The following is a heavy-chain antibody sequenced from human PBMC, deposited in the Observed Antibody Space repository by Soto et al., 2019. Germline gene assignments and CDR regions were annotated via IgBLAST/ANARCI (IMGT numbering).Heavy chain of an antibody. CDR1: GYTFTSHD. Sequence: ASVTVSCQTSGYTFTSHDINWVRQATGQGLEWLGWMNPNSGNTGYAQKFQGRVTMTRNTSIGTAYMELSSLRSEDTAVYYCGREKGSSGFDPWGQGTLVTVSS. V-gene: IGHV1-8*01. D-gene: IGHD6-6*01. CDR3: GREKGSSGFDP. J-gene: IGHJ5*02. CDR2: MNPNSGNT.